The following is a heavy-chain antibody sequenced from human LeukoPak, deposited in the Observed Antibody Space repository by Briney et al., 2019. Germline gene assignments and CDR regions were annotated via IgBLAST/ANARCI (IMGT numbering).Heavy chain of an antibody. J-gene: IGHJ4*02. D-gene: IGHD7-27*01. Sequence: GGSLRLSCAASGFTFSSYGMHWVRQAPGKGLEWVAVIWYDGSNKYYADSVKGRFTISRGNSKNTLYLQMNSLRAEDTAVYYCARVREANWGPPRASFDYWGQGTLVTVSS. CDR3: ARVREANWGPPRASFDY. V-gene: IGHV3-33*01. CDR2: IWYDGSNK. CDR1: GFTFSSYG.